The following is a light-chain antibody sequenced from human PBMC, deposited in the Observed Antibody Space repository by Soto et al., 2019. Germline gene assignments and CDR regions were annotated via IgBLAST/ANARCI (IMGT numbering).Light chain of an antibody. CDR2: GAS. V-gene: IGKV1-16*02. J-gene: IGKJ1*01. CDR3: QQYITFPWT. Sequence: DIQMTQSPSSLSASVGDRVTITCRASQDLKNHLAWFQQKPGKAPTSLIYGASSFQSGVPSKFRGSGSETDFPLPISSLQPEDFATYYCQQYITFPWTFGQGTSVEIK. CDR1: QDLKNH.